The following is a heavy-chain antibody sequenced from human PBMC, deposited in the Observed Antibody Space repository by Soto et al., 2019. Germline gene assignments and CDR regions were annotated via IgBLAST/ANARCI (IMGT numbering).Heavy chain of an antibody. CDR1: GYTFTGYY. CDR3: ARGKHYYDSSGYFY. CDR2: INPNSGGT. Sequence: ASVKVSCKASGYTFTGYYMHWVRQAPGQGLEWMGWINPNSGGTNYAQKFQGRVTMTRDTSISTAYMELSRLRSDDTAVYYCARGKHYYDSSGYFYWGQGNLVTVSS. V-gene: IGHV1-2*02. J-gene: IGHJ4*02. D-gene: IGHD3-22*01.